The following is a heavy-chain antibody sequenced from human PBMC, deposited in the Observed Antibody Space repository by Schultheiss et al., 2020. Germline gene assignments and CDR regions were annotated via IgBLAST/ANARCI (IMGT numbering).Heavy chain of an antibody. CDR2: IIPILGIA. J-gene: IGHJ4*02. CDR1: GYTFTSYD. D-gene: IGHD6-19*01. Sequence: SVKVSCKASGYTFTSYDINWVRQAPGQGLEWMGRIIPILGIANYAQKFQGRVTITADKSTSTAYMELRSLRSDDTAVYYCARETSSGWPYWGQGTLVTVSS. CDR3: ARETSSGWPY. V-gene: IGHV1-69*04.